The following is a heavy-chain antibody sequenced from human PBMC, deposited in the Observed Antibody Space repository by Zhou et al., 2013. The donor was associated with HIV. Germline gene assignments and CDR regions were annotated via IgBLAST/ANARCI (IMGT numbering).Heavy chain of an antibody. CDR2: IIPLFGSA. CDR3: ARDRSSSSSQLGY. Sequence: QVQLVQSGAEVKKSGSSVKVSCKASGGTFSSYAISWVRQAPGQGLEWMGGIIPLFGSANYAQKFQGRVTITADESTSTAYMELSSLRSEDTAVYYCARDRSSSSSQLGYWGQGTLVTVSS. CDR1: GGTFSSYA. D-gene: IGHD6-6*01. J-gene: IGHJ4*02. V-gene: IGHV1-69*12.